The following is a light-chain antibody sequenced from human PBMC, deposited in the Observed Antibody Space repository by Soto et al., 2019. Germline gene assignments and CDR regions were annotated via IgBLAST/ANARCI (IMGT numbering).Light chain of an antibody. CDR3: QQYSNWPPIT. Sequence: EIVLTQSPGTLSLSPGERATLSCRASQSLSRNYIAWYQHRPGQAPRLLIYGASSRATGIPARFSGSGSGTEFTLTISSLRSEDFAIYYCQQYSNWPPITFGGGTKVDI. CDR2: GAS. V-gene: IGKV3-20*01. J-gene: IGKJ4*01. CDR1: QSLSRNY.